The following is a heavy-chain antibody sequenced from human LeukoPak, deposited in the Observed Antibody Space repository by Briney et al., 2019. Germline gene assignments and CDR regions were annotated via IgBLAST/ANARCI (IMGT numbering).Heavy chain of an antibody. J-gene: IGHJ3*02. Sequence: NPSETLSLTCTASGVSISSSSYYWGWLRQPPGKGLEWIGSIYYSGSTYYNPSLKSRVTISVDTSKNQFSLKLSSVTAADTAVYYCARLKSGAFDIWGQGTMVTVSS. CDR3: ARLKSGAFDI. V-gene: IGHV4-39*01. D-gene: IGHD3-10*01. CDR2: IYYSGST. CDR1: GVSISSSSYY.